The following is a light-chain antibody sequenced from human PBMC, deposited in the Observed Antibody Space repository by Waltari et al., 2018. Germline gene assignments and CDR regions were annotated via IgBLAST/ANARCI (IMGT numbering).Light chain of an antibody. CDR3: QHYVRLPAT. Sequence: EIVLTQSPGSLSSSPGERVTLSCRASQSVSWALAWYQQKPGQAPRLLIFGASNRATGIPDRFSGSGSETDFSLTISRLEPEDFAVYYCQHYVRLPATFGRGTKVEIK. CDR2: GAS. CDR1: QSVSWA. V-gene: IGKV3-20*01. J-gene: IGKJ1*01.